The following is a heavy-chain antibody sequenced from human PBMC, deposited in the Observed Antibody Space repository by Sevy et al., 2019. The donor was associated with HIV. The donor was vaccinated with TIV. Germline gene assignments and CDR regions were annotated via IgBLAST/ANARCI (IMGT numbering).Heavy chain of an antibody. D-gene: IGHD3-9*01. Sequence: GGSLRLSCSASVFIFSNYAMHWVRQAPGKGLEYVSGLSSHNAGSTYYADSVNGRFTISRDNSKNTLYLQMTSLRTVDTAVYYCVKDRIETILWSKGDWFDPWGQGTLVTVS. CDR1: VFIFSNYA. J-gene: IGHJ5*02. CDR2: LSSHNAGST. CDR3: VKDRIETILWSKGDWFDP. V-gene: IGHV3-64D*06.